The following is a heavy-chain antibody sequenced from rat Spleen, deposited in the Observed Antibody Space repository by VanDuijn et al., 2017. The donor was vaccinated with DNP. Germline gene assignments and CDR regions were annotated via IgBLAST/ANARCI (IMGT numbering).Heavy chain of an antibody. Sequence: EVQLQESGPGLVKSSQSLSLTCSVTGYSITSNYWGWIRKFPGNKMEWIGHISYSGRTTYNPSLKSRISITRDTSKNQFFLQLNSVSPEDTATYYCARSVRATSYYAMDAWGQGTSVTVSS. D-gene: IGHD1-3*01. CDR2: ISYSGRT. CDR1: GYSITSNY. V-gene: IGHV3-1*01. CDR3: ARSVRATSYYAMDA. J-gene: IGHJ4*01.